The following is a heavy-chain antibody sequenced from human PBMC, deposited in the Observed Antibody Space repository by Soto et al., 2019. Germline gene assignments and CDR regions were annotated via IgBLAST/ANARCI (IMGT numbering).Heavy chain of an antibody. V-gene: IGHV3-23*01. Sequence: PGGSLRLSCAASGFTFSSYAMSWVRQAPGKGLEWVSAISGSGGSTYYTDSVKGRFTISRENSRNTLYLQMSSLRAEDTAVYYCAKGALRGVIITPTPEFDCWXQGTLVTVSS. CDR3: AKGALRGVIITPTPEFDC. J-gene: IGHJ4*02. D-gene: IGHD3-10*01. CDR1: GFTFSSYA. CDR2: ISGSGGST.